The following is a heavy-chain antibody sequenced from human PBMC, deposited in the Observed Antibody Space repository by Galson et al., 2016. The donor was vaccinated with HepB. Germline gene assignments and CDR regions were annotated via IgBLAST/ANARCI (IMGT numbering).Heavy chain of an antibody. D-gene: IGHD3-10*01. V-gene: IGHV4-31*03. J-gene: IGHJ4*02. CDR3: TSGLVRGVISF. CDR1: GGSISSGGYY. CDR2: IFYSGSS. Sequence: TLSLTCSVSGGSISSGGYYWRWIRQHPGRGLEWIGYIFYSGSSYYNPSLKSRVTISVDTSKNQFSLKLSSVTAADTAVYHCTSGLVRGVISFWGQGFLVSVSS.